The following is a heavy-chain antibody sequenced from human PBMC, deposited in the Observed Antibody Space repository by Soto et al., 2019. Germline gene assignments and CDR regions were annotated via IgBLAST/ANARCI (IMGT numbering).Heavy chain of an antibody. CDR3: ARDGDVNTGFGKDY. CDR2: IWHDGGNK. Sequence: WGPLRLSFAASGFAFIGYGIRFGGHSPLKWLEWVAFIWHDGGNKFYAESVKGRFTISRDNSKNTLYLQMTSLSAEDTAMYYCARDGDVNTGFGKDYWGQGTLVTVSS. CDR1: GFAFIGYG. D-gene: IGHD3-16*01. V-gene: IGHV3-33*01. J-gene: IGHJ4*02.